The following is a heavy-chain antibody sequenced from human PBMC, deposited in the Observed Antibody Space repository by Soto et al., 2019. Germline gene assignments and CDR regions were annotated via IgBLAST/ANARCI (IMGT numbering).Heavy chain of an antibody. CDR1: GGSISSYY. CDR3: ARHPGYYDILTGYTTYYFDY. J-gene: IGHJ4*02. CDR2: IYYRGNT. Sequence: SETLSLTCTVSGGSISSYYWSWIRQPPGKGLEWIGYIYYRGNTDYNPSLKSRVTISLDTPKNQFPLKLSSVTAADTAVYYCARHPGYYDILTGYTTYYFDYWGQGILVTVSS. D-gene: IGHD3-9*01. V-gene: IGHV4-59*08.